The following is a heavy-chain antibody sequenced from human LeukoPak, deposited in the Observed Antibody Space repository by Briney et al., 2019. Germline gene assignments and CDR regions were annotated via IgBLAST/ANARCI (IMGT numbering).Heavy chain of an antibody. V-gene: IGHV4-34*01. CDR3: ARDYDILTGYLDY. D-gene: IGHD3-9*01. J-gene: IGHJ4*02. CDR2: INHSGST. CDR1: GGSFSGYY. Sequence: PSETLSLTCAVYGGSFSGYYWSWIRQPPGKGLEWIGEINHSGSTNYNPSLKSRVTISVDTSKDQFSLKLSSVTAADTAVYYCARDYDILTGYLDYWGQGTLVTVSS.